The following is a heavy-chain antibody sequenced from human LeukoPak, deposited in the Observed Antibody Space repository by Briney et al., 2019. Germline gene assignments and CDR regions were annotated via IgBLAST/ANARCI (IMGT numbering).Heavy chain of an antibody. Sequence: PSETLSLTCTVSGGSISSYYWSWIRQPPGKGLEWIGYIYYSGSTNYNPSLKSRVTISVDTSKNQFSLKLSSVIAADTAVYYCARDPLGMDWFDPWGQGTLVTVSS. CDR1: GGSISSYY. CDR3: ARDPLGMDWFDP. D-gene: IGHD7-27*01. J-gene: IGHJ5*02. CDR2: IYYSGST. V-gene: IGHV4-59*01.